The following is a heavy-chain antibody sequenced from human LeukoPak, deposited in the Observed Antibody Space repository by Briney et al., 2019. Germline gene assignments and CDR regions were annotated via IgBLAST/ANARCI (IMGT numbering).Heavy chain of an antibody. CDR1: GGSIISSNW. V-gene: IGHV4-4*02. CDR2: IYHSGST. Sequence: PSETLSLTCAVSGGSIISSNWWSRVRQPPGKGLEWIGEIYHSGSTNYNPSLKSRVTISVDKSKNQFSLKLSSVTAADTAVYYCARKTYDSGGYYAYWGQGTLVTVSS. J-gene: IGHJ4*02. CDR3: ARKTYDSGGYYAY. D-gene: IGHD3-22*01.